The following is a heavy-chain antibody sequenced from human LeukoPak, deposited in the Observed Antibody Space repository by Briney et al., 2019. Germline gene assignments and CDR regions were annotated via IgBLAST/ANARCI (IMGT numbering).Heavy chain of an antibody. Sequence: GGSLRLSCAASGFTFSSYNMNWVRQAPGMGLEWVSYISGSSGTIYYADSVKGRFTISRDNVRNSLYLQMNSLRDEDTAVYYCATSKGSSSSSFDYWGQGTLVTVSS. CDR3: ATSKGSSSSSFDY. CDR2: ISGSSGTI. J-gene: IGHJ4*02. D-gene: IGHD6-6*01. CDR1: GFTFSSYN. V-gene: IGHV3-48*02.